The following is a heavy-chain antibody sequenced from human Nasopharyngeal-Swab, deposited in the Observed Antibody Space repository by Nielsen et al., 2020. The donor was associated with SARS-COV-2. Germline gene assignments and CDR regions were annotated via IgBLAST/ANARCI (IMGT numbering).Heavy chain of an antibody. V-gene: IGHV1-18*01. J-gene: IGHJ3*02. CDR3: ARGSLRITFGGVIAKGTFDI. Sequence: ASVKVSCKASGYTFTSYGISWVRQAPGQGLEWMGWISAYNGNTNYAQKLQGRVTMTTDTSTSTAYMELRSLRSDDTAVYYCARGSLRITFGGVIAKGTFDIWGQGTMVTVSS. CDR1: GYTFTSYG. CDR2: ISAYNGNT. D-gene: IGHD3-16*02.